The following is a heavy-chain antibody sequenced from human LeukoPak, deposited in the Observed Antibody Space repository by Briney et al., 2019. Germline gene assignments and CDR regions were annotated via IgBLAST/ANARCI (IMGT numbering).Heavy chain of an antibody. V-gene: IGHV1-2*02. CDR1: GYTFTGFY. D-gene: IGHD3-10*01. CDR3: ARDSYGSGSYYRIDY. J-gene: IGHJ4*02. CDR2: INPNSGDT. Sequence: ASVKVSCKASGYTFTGFYMHWVRQAPGQGLEWMGWINPNSGDTNYAQKFQDRVTMTRDTSISIAYMELSRLRSDDTAVYYCARDSYGSGSYYRIDYWGQGTLVTVSS.